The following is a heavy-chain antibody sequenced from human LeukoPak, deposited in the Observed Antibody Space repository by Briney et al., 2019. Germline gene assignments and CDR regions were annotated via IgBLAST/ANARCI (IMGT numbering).Heavy chain of an antibody. CDR1: GGSISSSGYS. CDR3: ARQRVAAANNWFDP. Sequence: ASETLSLTCTVSGGSISSSGYSWGWIRQPPGKGLEWIGSIYYSGSTYYNPSLKSRVTISVDTSKNQFSLKLSSVTAADTAVYYCARQRVAAANNWFDPWGQGTLVTVSS. V-gene: IGHV4-39*01. J-gene: IGHJ5*02. D-gene: IGHD6-13*01. CDR2: IYYSGST.